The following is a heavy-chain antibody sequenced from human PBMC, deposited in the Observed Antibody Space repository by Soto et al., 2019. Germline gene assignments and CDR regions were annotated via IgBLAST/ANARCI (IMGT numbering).Heavy chain of an antibody. V-gene: IGHV4-4*02. CDR1: GASVSSTYW. CDR3: ARDKITGLFDY. J-gene: IGHJ4*02. CDR2: INHRGSA. Sequence: SETLSLTCAVSGASVSSTYWWSWVRQPPGKGPEWIGEINHRGSANYNPSLKSRVTISVDISKSQFSLRLTSVTAADTAVYYCARDKITGLFDYWGQGTLVTVSS. D-gene: IGHD2-8*02.